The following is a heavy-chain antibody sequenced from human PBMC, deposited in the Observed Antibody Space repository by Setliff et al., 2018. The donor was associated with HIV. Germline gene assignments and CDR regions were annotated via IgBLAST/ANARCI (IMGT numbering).Heavy chain of an antibody. CDR2: ISSSSSYR. D-gene: IGHD1-26*01. V-gene: IGHV3-21*01. J-gene: IGHJ6*03. Sequence: GGSLRLSCAASGFTFSSYSMNWVRQAPGKGLEWVSSISSSSSYRYYADSVKGRFTISRDNAKNSRYLQMNSLRAEDTAVYYCAREERGSYYSAYYYYMDVWGKGTTVTVSS. CDR1: GFTFSSYS. CDR3: AREERGSYYSAYYYYMDV.